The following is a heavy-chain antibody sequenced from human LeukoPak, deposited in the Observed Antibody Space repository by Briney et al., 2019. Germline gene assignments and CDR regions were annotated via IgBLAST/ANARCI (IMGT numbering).Heavy chain of an antibody. V-gene: IGHV3-30*18. Sequence: GGSLRLSCAASGLTFSSYGMHWVRQAPGKGLEWVAVISYDGSNKYYADSVKGRFTISRDNSKNTLYLQMNSLRPEDTAVYYCAKEQVGATTTGGYYYGMDVWGQGTTVTVSS. D-gene: IGHD1-26*01. CDR2: ISYDGSNK. CDR3: AKEQVGATTTGGYYYGMDV. J-gene: IGHJ6*02. CDR1: GLTFSSYG.